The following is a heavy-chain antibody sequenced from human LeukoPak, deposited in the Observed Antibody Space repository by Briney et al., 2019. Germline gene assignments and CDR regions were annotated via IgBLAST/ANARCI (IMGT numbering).Heavy chain of an antibody. CDR1: GYTFTSYG. Sequence: KVSCKASGYTFTSYGISWVRQAPGQGLEWMGIIYPGDSDTRYSPSFQGQVTISADKSISTAYLQWSSLKASDTAMYYCARRADSGSYDFDYWGQGTLVTVSS. V-gene: IGHV5-51*01. CDR3: ARRADSGSYDFDY. D-gene: IGHD1-26*01. CDR2: IYPGDSDT. J-gene: IGHJ4*02.